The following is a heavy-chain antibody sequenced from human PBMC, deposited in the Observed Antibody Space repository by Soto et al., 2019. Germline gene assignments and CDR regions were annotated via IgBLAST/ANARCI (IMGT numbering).Heavy chain of an antibody. CDR2: ISGSGGST. V-gene: IGHV3-23*01. J-gene: IGHJ4*02. CDR3: AKHLNYYDSSGYFDY. CDR1: GFTFSSYA. Sequence: LRLSCAASGFTFSSYAMSWVRQAPGKGLEWVSAISGSGGSTYYADSVKGRFTISRDNSKNTLYLQMNSLRAEDTAVYYCAKHLNYYDSSGYFDYWGQGTLVTVSS. D-gene: IGHD3-22*01.